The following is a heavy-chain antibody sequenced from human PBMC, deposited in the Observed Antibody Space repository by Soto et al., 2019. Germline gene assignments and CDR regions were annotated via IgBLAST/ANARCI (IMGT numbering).Heavy chain of an antibody. D-gene: IGHD3-3*01. Sequence: GGSLRLSCAASGFTFSSYGMHWVRQAPGKGLEWVAVISYDGSNKYYADSVKGRFTISRDNSKNTLYLQMNSLRAEDTAVYYCAKEVQRFLEGWGMDVWGQGTTVTVSS. J-gene: IGHJ6*02. CDR3: AKEVQRFLEGWGMDV. CDR1: GFTFSSYG. V-gene: IGHV3-30*18. CDR2: ISYDGSNK.